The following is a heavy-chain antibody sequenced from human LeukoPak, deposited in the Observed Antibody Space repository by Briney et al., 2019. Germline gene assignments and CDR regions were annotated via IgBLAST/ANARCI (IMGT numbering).Heavy chain of an antibody. D-gene: IGHD3-9*01. CDR2: ICHSGST. Sequence: SETLSLTCAVSGGSISSGGYSWSWIRQPPGKGLEWIGYICHSGSTYYNPSLTRRGTISVDRSKNQFSLKLSAVTAEDTAVYSGARTYYDIVTGSGAWLDPWGQGTLVTFSS. CDR3: ARTYYDIVTGSGAWLDP. V-gene: IGHV4-30-2*01. CDR1: GGSISSGGYS. J-gene: IGHJ5*02.